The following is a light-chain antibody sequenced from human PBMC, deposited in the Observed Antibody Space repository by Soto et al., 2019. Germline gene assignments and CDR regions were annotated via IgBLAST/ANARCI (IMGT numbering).Light chain of an antibody. CDR3: SSYTSSSTLYV. Sequence: QSVLTQPASVSGSPGQSITISCTGTYSDVGGFDYVSWYQHHPGKAPKPILYDVTDRPSGVSNRFSGSKSGTTASLTISGLQAEDEADYYCSSYTSSSTLYVFGAGTKLTVL. V-gene: IGLV2-14*03. CDR2: DVT. CDR1: YSDVGGFDY. J-gene: IGLJ1*01.